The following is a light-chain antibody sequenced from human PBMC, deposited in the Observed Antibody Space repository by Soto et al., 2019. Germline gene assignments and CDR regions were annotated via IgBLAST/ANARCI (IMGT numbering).Light chain of an antibody. CDR3: QHYDTYSPMWT. CDR1: QSINW. V-gene: IGKV1-5*03. Sequence: DIRLAQSPSTLSASVGDRITITCRATQSINWLAWYQQKPGKAPKLLIFEASRLESGVPSRFSGSGSGTEFTLTISILQSDDFGTYYCQHYDTYSPMWTFGQGTKVDIK. J-gene: IGKJ1*01. CDR2: EAS.